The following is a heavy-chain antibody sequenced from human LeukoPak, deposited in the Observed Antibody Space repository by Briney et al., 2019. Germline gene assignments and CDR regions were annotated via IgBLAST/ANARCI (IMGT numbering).Heavy chain of an antibody. Sequence: GGSLRLSCAASGFQFGGFVMHWGRQAPGQGLEWVSGISGSGGSTYYADSVKGRFTISRDNSKTTLYLQMNSLAAEDTAVYFCAKARYNSSWYGSDYWGQGTLVTVSS. CDR3: AKARYNSSWYGSDY. V-gene: IGHV3-23*01. CDR1: GFQFGGFV. D-gene: IGHD6-13*01. CDR2: ISGSGGST. J-gene: IGHJ4*02.